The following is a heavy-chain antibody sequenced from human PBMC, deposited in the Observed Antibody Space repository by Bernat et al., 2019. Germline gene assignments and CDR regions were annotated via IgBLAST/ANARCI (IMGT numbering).Heavy chain of an antibody. V-gene: IGHV3-23*01. CDR3: AKCLVTTGILFDY. D-gene: IGHD4-11*01. CDR2: ISGSGGRGSGAST. Sequence: EVQLLDSGGGLVQPGGSLRLSCAASGFTFSSYAMSWVRLAPGKGLEWVSAISGSGGRGSGASTYYADSVKGRFTISRDNSENTLYLQMNSLRAEDTAVYYCAKCLVTTGILFDYWGQGALVTVSS. J-gene: IGHJ4*02. CDR1: GFTFSSYA.